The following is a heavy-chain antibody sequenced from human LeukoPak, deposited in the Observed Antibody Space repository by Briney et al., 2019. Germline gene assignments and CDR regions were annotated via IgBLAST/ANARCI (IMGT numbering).Heavy chain of an antibody. D-gene: IGHD3-10*01. CDR1: GLTFDAYA. J-gene: IGHJ6*02. Sequence: GGSLRLSCAVSGLTFDAYAMHWVRHAQGKGLEWVSGTSWNSGSIGYANSLKRRFTISRDNAKNSLYLQMNILIAEDTALYYCAKYNGSGNFLSWYYGMDVWGQGTTVTVSS. CDR2: TSWNSGSI. V-gene: IGHV3-9*01. CDR3: AKYNGSGNFLSWYYGMDV.